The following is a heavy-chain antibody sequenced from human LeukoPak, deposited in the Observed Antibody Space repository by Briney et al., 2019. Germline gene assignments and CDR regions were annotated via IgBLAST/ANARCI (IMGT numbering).Heavy chain of an antibody. CDR3: ARLKGCSSISCPHDY. J-gene: IGHJ4*02. CDR2: IYPGDPDT. Sequence: GESLKISCRGSVYSFTTYWIGWVLQMPGKGLEWMGIIYPGDPDTRYSPSFQGQVTMSADKSINTAYLQWSSLKASDTAMYYCARLKGCSSISCPHDYWGQGTLVTVSS. CDR1: VYSFTTYW. V-gene: IGHV5-51*01. D-gene: IGHD2-2*01.